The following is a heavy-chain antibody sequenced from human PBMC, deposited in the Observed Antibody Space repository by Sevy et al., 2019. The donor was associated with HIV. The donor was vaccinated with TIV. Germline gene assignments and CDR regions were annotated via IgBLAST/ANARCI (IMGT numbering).Heavy chain of an antibody. CDR1: GFIFSNFA. V-gene: IGHV3-30*04. J-gene: IGHJ1*01. CDR2: TSYDGSHK. D-gene: IGHD1-26*01. CDR3: ARGENNDEFFQY. Sequence: GGSLRLSCAASGFIFSNFAMHWVRQAPGKGLEWVVVTSYDGSHKYYADSVKGRFTVSRDNSRNILSLEMNSLRRDDTAVYYCARGENNDEFFQYWGQGTLVTVSS.